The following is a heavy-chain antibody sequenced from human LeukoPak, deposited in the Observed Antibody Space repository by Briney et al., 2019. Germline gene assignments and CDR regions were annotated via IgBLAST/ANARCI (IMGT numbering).Heavy chain of an antibody. CDR3: ARENWAPY. J-gene: IGHJ4*02. D-gene: IGHD7-27*01. V-gene: IGHV3-7*01. Sequence: PGGSLRLSCAASGFTFTKYWMTWVRQAPGKGLEWVASIKQDGSERNYVDTVKGRFIISRDNAKNLLYLQMNSLRAEDTAVYYCARENWAPYWGQGTPVTVSS. CDR2: IKQDGSER. CDR1: GFTFTKYW.